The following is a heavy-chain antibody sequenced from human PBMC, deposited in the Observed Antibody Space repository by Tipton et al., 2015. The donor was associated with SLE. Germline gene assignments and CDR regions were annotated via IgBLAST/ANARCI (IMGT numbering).Heavy chain of an antibody. D-gene: IGHD3-10*01. Sequence: TLSLTCTVSGGSISSYYWSWIRQPPGKGLEWIGYIYYSGSTDYNPSLKSRVTISVDTSKNQFSLKLSSVTAADTAVYYCARHGGDTYYHGPRAWFDPWGQGPLVTVSS. CDR3: ARHGGDTYYHGPRAWFDP. CDR2: IYYSGST. V-gene: IGHV4-59*08. J-gene: IGHJ5*02. CDR1: GGSISSYY.